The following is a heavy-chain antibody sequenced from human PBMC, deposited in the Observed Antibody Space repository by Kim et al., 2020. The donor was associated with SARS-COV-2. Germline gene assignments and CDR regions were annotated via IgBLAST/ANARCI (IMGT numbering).Heavy chain of an antibody. Sequence: GGSLRLSCAASGFTVDDNAMHCVRQAPGKGLEWVSGISWDSGNIAYADYVKGRFTISRDNAKNSLYLQMNRLRAEDTALYYCAKDFGGSGFYYLDYWGQGTLVTVSS. CDR1: GFTVDDNA. D-gene: IGHD3-10*01. V-gene: IGHV3-9*01. CDR3: AKDFGGSGFYYLDY. J-gene: IGHJ4*02. CDR2: ISWDSGNI.